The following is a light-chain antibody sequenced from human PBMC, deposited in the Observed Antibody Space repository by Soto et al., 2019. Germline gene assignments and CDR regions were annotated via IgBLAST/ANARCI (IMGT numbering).Light chain of an antibody. CDR1: QGITDF. CDR3: HQYNSAPFA. V-gene: IGKV1-27*01. J-gene: IGKJ3*01. Sequence: DIQMTQSPSSLSASIGDRVTITCRASQGITDFLAWYQQKPGKVPKLLIYAASTLQSGVPSRISGSGSGTDFTLTISSLQPEDVATYYCHQYNSAPFAFGPGTKVDIK. CDR2: AAS.